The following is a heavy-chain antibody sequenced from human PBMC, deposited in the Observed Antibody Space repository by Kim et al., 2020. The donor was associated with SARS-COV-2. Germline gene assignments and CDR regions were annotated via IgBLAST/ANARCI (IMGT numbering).Heavy chain of an antibody. CDR3: ADWYQVDY. Sequence: GGSLRLSCAASGLDFSRYAMSWVRQAPGKGLEWVSVNDPDGTTKYSDSVTGRFSISRDISKNMLYLQMNSLRAEDTAIYYCADWYQVDYWGRGTLVTVSS. CDR2: NDPDGTT. CDR1: GLDFSRYA. J-gene: IGHJ4*02. D-gene: IGHD2-2*01. V-gene: IGHV3-23*01.